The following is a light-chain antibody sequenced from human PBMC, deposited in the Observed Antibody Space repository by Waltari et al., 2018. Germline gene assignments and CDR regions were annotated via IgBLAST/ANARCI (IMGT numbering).Light chain of an antibody. J-gene: IGLJ2*01. CDR1: SLRSYY. CDR3: DSRDSSGSHGV. Sequence: SSELTQAPAVSVALGQTVRITCQGDSLRSYYASRYQQKPGPAPVSVVYGKNNRHSGVPDRFSGSRSRNTSSLTSTGAQAENEADYYGDSRDSSGSHGVFGGGTKLTSL. CDR2: GKN. V-gene: IGLV3-19*01.